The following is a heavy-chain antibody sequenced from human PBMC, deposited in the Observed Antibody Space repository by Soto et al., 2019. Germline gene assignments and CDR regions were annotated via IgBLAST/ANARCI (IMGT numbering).Heavy chain of an antibody. CDR1: GFTFSSYA. Sequence: GGSLRLSCAASGFTFSSYAMSWVRQAPGKGLEWVSAISGSGGSTYYADSVKGRFTISRDNSKNTLYLQMNSLRAEDTAVYYCANVDVHCSGGSCYPDYWGQGTLVTVSS. CDR2: ISGSGGST. D-gene: IGHD2-15*01. CDR3: ANVDVHCSGGSCYPDY. J-gene: IGHJ4*02. V-gene: IGHV3-23*01.